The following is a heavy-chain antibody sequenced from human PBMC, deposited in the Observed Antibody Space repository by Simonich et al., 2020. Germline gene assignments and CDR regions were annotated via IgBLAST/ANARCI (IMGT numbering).Heavy chain of an antibody. Sequence: QVQLVQSGAEVKKPGASVKVSCKASGYTFTGYYMHWVRQAPGQGLEWMGWMNPNRGGTNYAQKFQGRVTMTRDTSISTAYMELSRLRSDDTAVYYCARGALTGDYYYMDVWGKGTTVTVSS. CDR1: GYTFTGYY. J-gene: IGHJ6*03. CDR3: ARGALTGDYYYMDV. V-gene: IGHV1-2*02. D-gene: IGHD7-27*01. CDR2: MNPNRGGT.